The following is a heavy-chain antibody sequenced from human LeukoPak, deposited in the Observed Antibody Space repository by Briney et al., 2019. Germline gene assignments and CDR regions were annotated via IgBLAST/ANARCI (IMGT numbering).Heavy chain of an antibody. V-gene: IGHV4-34*01. CDR1: GGSFSACY. D-gene: IGHD6-6*01. J-gene: IGHJ6*03. CDR2: INHSGST. CDR3: ARVRSSSFSYYYMDV. Sequence: SETLSLTCAVYGGSFSACYWSWIRQPPGKGLEWIGEINHSGSTNYNPSLKSRGTISVDTSKNQYSLKLSSVTAADTAVYYCARVRSSSFSYYYMDVWGKGTTVTVSS.